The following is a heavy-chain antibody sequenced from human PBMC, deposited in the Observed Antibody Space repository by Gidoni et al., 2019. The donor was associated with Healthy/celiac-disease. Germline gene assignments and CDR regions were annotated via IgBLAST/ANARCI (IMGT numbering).Heavy chain of an antibody. CDR3: ARIKGVEFWSGYYRDFQTTYYGMDV. D-gene: IGHD3-3*01. V-gene: IGHV2-70*01. J-gene: IGHJ6*02. Sequence: QVTLRESGPALVKPTQTLTLTCPFSGFSLSTSGMCVSWIRQPPGKALEWLALMDWDDDKYYSTSLKTRLTISKDTSKNQVVLTMTNMDPVDTATYYCARIKGVEFWSGYYRDFQTTYYGMDVWGQGTTVTVSS. CDR1: GFSLSTSGMC. CDR2: MDWDDDK.